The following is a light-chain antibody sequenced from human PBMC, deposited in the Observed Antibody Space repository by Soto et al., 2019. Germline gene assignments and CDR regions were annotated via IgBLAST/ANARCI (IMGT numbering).Light chain of an antibody. Sequence: EIVLTQSPATLSVSPGERATLSCRASQGISTLLAWYQQKPGQAPRLLIYAASTRAAGIPARFSGSGSGTDFTLTISSLEPEDFATYYCQQRYSSPQTFGQGTKVDIK. CDR2: AAS. V-gene: IGKV3D-11*01. CDR1: QGISTL. J-gene: IGKJ1*01. CDR3: QQRYSSPQT.